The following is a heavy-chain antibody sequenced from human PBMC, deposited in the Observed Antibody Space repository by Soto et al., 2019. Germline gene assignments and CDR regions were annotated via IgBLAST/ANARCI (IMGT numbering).Heavy chain of an antibody. CDR2: IDPSDSYI. CDR1: GYTFTSYW. V-gene: IGHV5-10-1*01. Sequence: PGESLKISCKASGYTFTSYWITWVRQMPGKGLEWMGRIDPSDSYINYSPSFQGHVIISADKSISTAYLHWSSLKASDTAMYYCARGSKDSYPGSRIFDFWGRGTLVTVSS. J-gene: IGHJ4*02. CDR3: ARGSKDSYPGSRIFDF. D-gene: IGHD3-10*01.